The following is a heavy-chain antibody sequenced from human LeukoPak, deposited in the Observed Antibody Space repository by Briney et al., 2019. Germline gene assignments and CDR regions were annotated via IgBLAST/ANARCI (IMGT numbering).Heavy chain of an antibody. J-gene: IGHJ4*02. D-gene: IGHD1-1*01. CDR2: IHYDGDNYK. CDR1: GFTFSNYG. CDR3: VNDGHWTFDY. V-gene: IGHV3-30*02. Sequence: GGALRLSCAASGFTFSNYGMHWVRQAPGKGVGWVTFIHYDGDNYKVYPDSVKGRFTISRDDSKSTLYLQMNNLRAEAAAVYYCVNDGHWTFDYWGQGTLVTVSS.